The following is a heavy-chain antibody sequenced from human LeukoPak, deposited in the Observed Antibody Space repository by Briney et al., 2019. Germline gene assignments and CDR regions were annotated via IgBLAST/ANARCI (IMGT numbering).Heavy chain of an antibody. CDR2: ITGGDVFI. CDR3: AKDVYSSGTGYFDY. CDR1: GFTFSSYT. V-gene: IGHV3-21*04. J-gene: IGHJ4*02. D-gene: IGHD6-19*01. Sequence: GGSLRLSCAASGFTFSSYTFDWVRQAPGKGLEWVSSITGGDVFIYQADSVKGRFTISRDNAKNSLYLQMNSLRAEDTALYYCAKDVYSSGTGYFDYWGQGTLVTVSS.